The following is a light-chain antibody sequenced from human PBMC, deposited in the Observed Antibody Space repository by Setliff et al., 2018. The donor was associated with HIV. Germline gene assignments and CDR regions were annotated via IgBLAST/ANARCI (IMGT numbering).Light chain of an antibody. CDR1: SSDVGGYDY. CDR3: SSYSSGNFV. CDR2: DIN. J-gene: IGLJ1*01. V-gene: IGLV2-14*01. Sequence: QSVLAQPASVSGSPGQSITISCTGTSSDVGGYDYVSWFQQYPDRAPKLLIYDINKRPSRVSGRFSGSKSGNTASLTISGLQTADEADYYCSSYSSGNFVFGSGTKSPS.